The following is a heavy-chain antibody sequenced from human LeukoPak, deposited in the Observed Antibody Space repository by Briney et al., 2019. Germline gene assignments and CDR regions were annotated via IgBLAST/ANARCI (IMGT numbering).Heavy chain of an antibody. V-gene: IGHV4-34*01. CDR1: GGSFSGYY. J-gene: IGHJ4*02. CDR2: INHSGST. CDR3: ARGRLYYYDSSGYYVKSRALYYFDY. D-gene: IGHD3-22*01. Sequence: ETLSLTCAVYGGSFSGYYWSWIRQPPGKGLEWIGEINHSGSTNYNPSLKSRVTISVDTSKNQFSLKLSSVTAADTAVYYCARGRLYYYDSSGYYVKSRALYYFDYWGQGTLVTVSS.